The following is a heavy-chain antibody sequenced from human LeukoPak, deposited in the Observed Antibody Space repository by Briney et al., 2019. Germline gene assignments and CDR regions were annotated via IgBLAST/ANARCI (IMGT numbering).Heavy chain of an antibody. CDR3: ARDLGFWEYYDSSGYFDY. CDR2: INTVGNIV. D-gene: IGHD3-22*01. J-gene: IGHJ4*02. V-gene: IGHV3-48*03. CDR1: GFSFSNYE. Sequence: GGSLRLSCAASGFSFSNYEMNWVRQAPGKGLEWVSFINTVGNIVYYADSVKGRFTISRDNAKNSLYLQMNSLRAEDTAVYYCARDLGFWEYYDSSGYFDYWGQGTLVTVSS.